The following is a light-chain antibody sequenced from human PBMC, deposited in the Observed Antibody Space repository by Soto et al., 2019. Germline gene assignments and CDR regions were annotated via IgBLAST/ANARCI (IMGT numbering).Light chain of an antibody. Sequence: EIGLTQSPATLSLSPGERATLSSRASQSVSSSYLAWYQQKPGQAPGHLIYGASSRATGIPDRCSGSGSGTDFALTISRLEPEDFALYSCQQYCSLLFTFGPGTKVDIK. V-gene: IGKV3-20*01. CDR1: QSVSSSY. CDR2: GAS. CDR3: QQYCSLLFT. J-gene: IGKJ3*01.